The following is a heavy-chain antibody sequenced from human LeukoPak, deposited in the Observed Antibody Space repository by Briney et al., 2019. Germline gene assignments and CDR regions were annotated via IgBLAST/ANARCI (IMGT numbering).Heavy chain of an antibody. CDR1: GYTFTGYY. V-gene: IGHV1-18*04. D-gene: IGHD3-22*01. Sequence: ASVKVSCKASGYTFTGYYMHWVRQAPGQGLEWMGWISAYNGNTNYAQKLQGRVTMTTDTSTSTAYMELRSLRSDDTAVYYCAREVPYDSSRYYQPFDYWGQGTLVTVSS. CDR2: ISAYNGNT. CDR3: AREVPYDSSRYYQPFDY. J-gene: IGHJ4*02.